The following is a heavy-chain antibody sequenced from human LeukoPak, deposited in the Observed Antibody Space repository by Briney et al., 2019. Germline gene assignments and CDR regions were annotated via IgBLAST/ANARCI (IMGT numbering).Heavy chain of an antibody. CDR3: ARVRRVGSGSYYSWFDP. CDR1: GYTFTGHY. Sequence: ASVKVSCKASGYTFTGHYMHWVRQAPGQGLEWMGIINPSGGSTSYAQKFQGRVTMTRDTSTSTVYMELSSLRSEDTAVYYCARVRRVGSGSYYSWFDPWGQGTLVTVSS. V-gene: IGHV1-46*01. CDR2: INPSGGST. D-gene: IGHD3-10*01. J-gene: IGHJ5*02.